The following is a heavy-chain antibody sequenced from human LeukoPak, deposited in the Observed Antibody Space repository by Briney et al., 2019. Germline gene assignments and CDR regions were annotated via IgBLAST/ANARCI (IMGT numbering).Heavy chain of an antibody. V-gene: IGHV4-30-4*01. CDR1: GGSISSGDYY. J-gene: IGHJ6*02. Sequence: SETLSLTCTVSGGSISSGDYYWSWIRQPPGKGLEWIGYIYYSGSTYYNPSLKSRVTISVDTSKNQFSLKLSSVTAADTAVYYCARESCYDTPYGMDVWGQGTTVTVSS. CDR2: IYYSGST. D-gene: IGHD3-22*01. CDR3: ARESCYDTPYGMDV.